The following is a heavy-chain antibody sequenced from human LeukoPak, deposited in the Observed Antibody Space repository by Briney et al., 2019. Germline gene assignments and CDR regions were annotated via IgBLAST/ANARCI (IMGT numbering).Heavy chain of an antibody. D-gene: IGHD1-26*01. J-gene: IGHJ6*03. CDR2: IIPIFGTA. V-gene: IGHV1-69*05. Sequence: SVKVSCKASGGTFSSYAISWVRQAPGQGLEWMGGIIPIFGTANYAQKFQGRVTITTDESTSTAYMELSSPRSEDTAVYYCARAQVGAHAAYYMDVWGKGTTVTVSS. CDR1: GGTFSSYA. CDR3: ARAQVGAHAAYYMDV.